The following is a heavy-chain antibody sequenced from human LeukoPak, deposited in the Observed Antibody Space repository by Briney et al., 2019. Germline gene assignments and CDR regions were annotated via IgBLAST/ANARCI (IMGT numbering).Heavy chain of an antibody. V-gene: IGHV4-39*07. CDR1: GGSISSSSYY. D-gene: IGHD3-9*01. CDR3: ASGLRYFDWLFGN. CDR2: IYYSGST. J-gene: IGHJ4*02. Sequence: SETLSLTCTVSGGSISSSSYYWGWIRQPPGKGLEWIGSIYYSGSTYYNPSLKSRVTISVDTSKNQFSLKLSSVTAADTAVYYCASGLRYFDWLFGNWGQGTLVTVSS.